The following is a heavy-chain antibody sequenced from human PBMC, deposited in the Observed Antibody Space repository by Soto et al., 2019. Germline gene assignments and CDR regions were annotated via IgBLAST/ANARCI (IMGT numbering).Heavy chain of an antibody. CDR3: ARDRGSGWYLTYYYYGMDV. J-gene: IGHJ6*02. CDR1: GYTFTGYY. D-gene: IGHD6-19*01. Sequence: ASVKVSCKASGYTFTGYYMHWVRQAPGQGLEWMGWINPNSGGTNYAQKFQGRVTMTRDTSISTAYMELSRLRFDDTAVYYCARDRGSGWYLTYYYYGMDVWGQGTTVTVSS. V-gene: IGHV1-2*02. CDR2: INPNSGGT.